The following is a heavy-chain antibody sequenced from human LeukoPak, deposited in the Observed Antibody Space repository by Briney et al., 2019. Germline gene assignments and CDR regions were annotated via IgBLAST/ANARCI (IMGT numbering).Heavy chain of an antibody. J-gene: IGHJ4*02. CDR2: INPNSGGS. CDR1: GYTFTDYY. V-gene: IGHV1-2*06. CDR3: AGGLAARDIDY. D-gene: IGHD2-15*01. Sequence: ASVKVSCKVSGYTFTDYYLHWVRQAPGQGLEWMGRINPNSGGSNHAQNFQGRVTMTRDTSISTAYMEVSSLRNDDTAVYYCAGGLAARDIDYWGQGTLVTVSS.